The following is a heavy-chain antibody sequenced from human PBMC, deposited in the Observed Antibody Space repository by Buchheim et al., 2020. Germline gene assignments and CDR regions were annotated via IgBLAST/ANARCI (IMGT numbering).Heavy chain of an antibody. Sequence: QVQLQQWGAGLLKPSETLSLTCAVYGGSFNGYYWSWIRQPPGKGLEWIGEINHSGSTNYNPSLKSRVTISVDTSNNQFSLKLSSVTAADTAVYYCARGADIVVVVAATDYWYFDLWGRGTL. CDR2: INHSGST. CDR3: ARGADIVVVVAATDYWYFDL. CDR1: GGSFNGYY. V-gene: IGHV4-34*01. J-gene: IGHJ2*01. D-gene: IGHD2-15*01.